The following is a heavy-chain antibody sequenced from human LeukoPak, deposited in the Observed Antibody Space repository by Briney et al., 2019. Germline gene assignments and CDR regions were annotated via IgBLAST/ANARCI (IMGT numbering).Heavy chain of an antibody. D-gene: IGHD2-15*01. CDR2: VGSGGRGI. V-gene: IGHV3-23*01. J-gene: IGHJ4*02. CDR3: XXXXXXXXTPATIDS. Sequence: PGGSLRLSCTASGFTFSSYAMSWVRQVPGKGLEGVAGVGSGGRGINYADSVKGRFTISRDNLKNSLFLQMNSRRAEDAAIFYXXXXXXXXXTPATIDSWGQGTLVTVSS. CDR1: GFTFSSYA.